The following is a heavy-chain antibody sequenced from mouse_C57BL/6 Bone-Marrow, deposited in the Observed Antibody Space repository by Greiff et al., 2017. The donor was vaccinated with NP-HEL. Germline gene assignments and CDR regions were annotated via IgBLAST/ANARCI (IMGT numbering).Heavy chain of an antibody. CDR2: IDPTSGGT. Sequence: VQLQQPGAELVKPGASVKLSCKASGYTFTSYWMHWVKQRPGRGLEWIGRIDPTSGGTKYNEKFKSKATLTVDKPSSTAYMQLSSLTSEDSAVYYCARSHYYGKGYFDVWGTGTTVTVSS. D-gene: IGHD1-1*01. CDR3: ARSHYYGKGYFDV. J-gene: IGHJ1*03. CDR1: GYTFTSYW. V-gene: IGHV1-72*01.